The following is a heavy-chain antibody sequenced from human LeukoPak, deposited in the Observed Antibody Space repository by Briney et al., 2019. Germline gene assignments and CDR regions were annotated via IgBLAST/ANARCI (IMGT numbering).Heavy chain of an antibody. V-gene: IGHV3-21*01. CDR2: ISSSSNYI. Sequence: GGSLRLSCAASGFTFRPYNMNWVRQPPGKGLEWVSSISSSSNYINYADSVKGRFTIYRDNAKNSRYLQMDSMRAEDTAVYDCARGSCSSTSCYPDYWGQRTLVTAS. CDR3: ARGSCSSTSCYPDY. J-gene: IGHJ4*02. D-gene: IGHD2-2*01. CDR1: GFTFRPYN.